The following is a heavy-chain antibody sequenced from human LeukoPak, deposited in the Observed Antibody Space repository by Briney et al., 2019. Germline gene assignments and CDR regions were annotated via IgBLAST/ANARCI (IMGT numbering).Heavy chain of an antibody. Sequence: GGSLRLSCAASGFTFSSYSMNWVRQAPGKGLEWVSLISGDGGSTYYADSVKGRFTISRDNSKNSLYLQMNSLRTEDTALNYCAKDSPPHSSGWYGHFDYWGQGTLVTVSS. J-gene: IGHJ4*02. CDR3: AKDSPPHSSGWYGHFDY. V-gene: IGHV3-43*02. CDR2: ISGDGGST. CDR1: GFTFSSYS. D-gene: IGHD6-19*01.